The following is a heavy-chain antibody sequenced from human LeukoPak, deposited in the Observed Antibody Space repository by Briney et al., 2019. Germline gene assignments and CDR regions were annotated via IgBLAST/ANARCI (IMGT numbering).Heavy chain of an antibody. CDR3: ARVQSKYDSSGYYFSGGDY. V-gene: IGHV3-20*04. Sequence: GGSLRLSCAASGFTFDDYGMSWVRQTPGKGLEWVSAINWNGGSTDYADSVKGRFTISRDNAKKSLYLQMNSLRAEDTAVYYCARVQSKYDSSGYYFSGGDYWGQGTLVTVSS. D-gene: IGHD3-22*01. CDR1: GFTFDDYG. CDR2: INWNGGST. J-gene: IGHJ4*02.